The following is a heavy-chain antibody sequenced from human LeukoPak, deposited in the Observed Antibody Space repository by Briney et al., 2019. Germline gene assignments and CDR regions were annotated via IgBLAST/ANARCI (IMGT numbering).Heavy chain of an antibody. Sequence: RPGGSLRLPCAASGFTFSDYYMSWIRQAPGKGLEWVSYISSSSYTNYADSVKGRFTISRDNAKNSLYLQMDSLRAEDTAVYYCARDRRSTSFSPSMDVWGQGTTVTVSS. CDR1: GFTFSDYY. CDR3: ARDRRSTSFSPSMDV. D-gene: IGHD2-2*01. V-gene: IGHV3-11*05. CDR2: ISSSSYT. J-gene: IGHJ6*02.